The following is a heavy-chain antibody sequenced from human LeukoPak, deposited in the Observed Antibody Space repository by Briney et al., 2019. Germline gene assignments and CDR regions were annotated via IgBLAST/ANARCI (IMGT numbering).Heavy chain of an antibody. CDR3: AKPPPNCSSTSCYSDF. Sequence: PGGSLRLSCATSGFTFSSYGMHWVRQAPGKGLEWVAIISYDGRNKYYADSGKGRFTISRDNSKNTLYLQMNSLRAEDTAVYYCAKPPPNCSSTSCYSDFWGQGTLVTVSS. J-gene: IGHJ4*02. CDR2: ISYDGRNK. CDR1: GFTFSSYG. D-gene: IGHD2-2*02. V-gene: IGHV3-30*18.